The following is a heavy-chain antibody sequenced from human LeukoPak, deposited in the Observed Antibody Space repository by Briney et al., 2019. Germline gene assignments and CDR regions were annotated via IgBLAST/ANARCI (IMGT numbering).Heavy chain of an antibody. CDR1: GYSISSGYY. Sequence: ETLSLTCTVSGYSISSGYYWSWIRRPPGKGLEWIGEINHSGSTNYNPSLKRRVTISVDTSKNQFSLKLSSVTAADTAVYYCARDCSATGTTWVYYYYMDVWGKGTTVTVSS. V-gene: IGHV4-38-2*02. D-gene: IGHD1-1*01. CDR2: INHSGST. J-gene: IGHJ6*03. CDR3: ARDCSATGTTWVYYYYMDV.